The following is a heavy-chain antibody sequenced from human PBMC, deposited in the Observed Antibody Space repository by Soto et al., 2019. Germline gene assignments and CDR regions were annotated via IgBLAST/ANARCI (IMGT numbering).Heavy chain of an antibody. J-gene: IGHJ4*02. D-gene: IGHD3-22*01. V-gene: IGHV1-69*01. Sequence: QVQLVQSGAEVKKPGSSVKVSCKASGGTFSSYAISWVRQAPGQGLEWMGGSIPIFGTANYAQKFQGRVTITADESTSTAYMELSSLRSEDTAVEYCAREGASGSHIGYWGQGTLVTVSS. CDR3: AREGASGSHIGY. CDR2: SIPIFGTA. CDR1: GGTFSSYA.